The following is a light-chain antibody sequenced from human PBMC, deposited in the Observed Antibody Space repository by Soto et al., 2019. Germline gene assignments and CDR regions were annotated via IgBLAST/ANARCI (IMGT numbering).Light chain of an antibody. CDR3: QQRYNWPPLT. V-gene: IGKV3-11*01. CDR2: DAS. J-gene: IGKJ4*01. CDR1: QSVGNY. Sequence: IVLTQSPAALSLSPGERATLSCRASQSVGNYIVWYQQRPGQAPRLLIYDASIRAIGIPARFSGSGSGTDFSLTISSLEPEDSAIYYCQQRYNWPPLTFGGGTTVEI.